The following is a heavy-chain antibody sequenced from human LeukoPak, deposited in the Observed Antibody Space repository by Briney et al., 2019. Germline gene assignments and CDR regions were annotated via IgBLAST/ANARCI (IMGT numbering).Heavy chain of an antibody. Sequence: GGSLRLSCEASGFTFSIYWMHWVRQVPGKGLVWVSRINEYGSTTNYADSVKDRFIISRDNAKNTLYLQMNSLRAEDSAVYYCARDVAGSGSRWGQGTLVTVSS. CDR1: GFTFSIYW. CDR3: ARDVAGSGSR. V-gene: IGHV3-74*01. J-gene: IGHJ4*02. D-gene: IGHD3-10*01. CDR2: INEYGSTT.